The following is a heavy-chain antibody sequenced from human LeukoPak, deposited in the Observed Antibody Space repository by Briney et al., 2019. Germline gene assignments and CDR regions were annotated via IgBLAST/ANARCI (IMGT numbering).Heavy chain of an antibody. J-gene: IGHJ6*03. CDR2: MNPNSGNT. V-gene: IGHV1-8*03. D-gene: IGHD3-22*01. CDR1: GYTFTIYD. Sequence: ASVKVSCKASGYTFTIYDINWVRQATGQGLEWMGWMNPNSGNTGYAQKFQGRVTITRNTSISTAYMELSSLRSEDTAVYYCARGTYYYDSSGYYLGASRYYYYMDVWGKGTTVTVSS. CDR3: ARGTYYYDSSGYYLGASRYYYYMDV.